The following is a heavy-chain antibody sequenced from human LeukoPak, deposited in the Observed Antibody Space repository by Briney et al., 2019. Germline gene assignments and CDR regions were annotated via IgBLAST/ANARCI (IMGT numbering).Heavy chain of an antibody. Sequence: SETLSLTCTVSGGSISSSSYYWGWIRQPPRKGLEWIGSIYYSGSTYYNPSLKSRVTISVDTSKNQFSLKLSSVTAADTAVYYCARHAGDIVVVPAATLYNWFDPWGQGTLVTVSS. CDR1: GGSISSSSYY. D-gene: IGHD2-2*01. J-gene: IGHJ5*02. V-gene: IGHV4-39*01. CDR3: ARHAGDIVVVPAATLYNWFDP. CDR2: IYYSGST.